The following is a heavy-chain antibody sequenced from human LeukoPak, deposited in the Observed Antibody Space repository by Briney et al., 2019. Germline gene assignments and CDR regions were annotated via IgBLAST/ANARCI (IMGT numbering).Heavy chain of an antibody. CDR1: RDSMRSYY. CDR2: AYHSGGT. D-gene: IGHD3-9*01. CDR3: ARSVYDWDPRYYMDV. Sequence: PSETLSLTCTVSRDSMRSYYWTWLRHSPGKGLEWIGYAYHSGGTSYNPSLKSRVTISVDTSKNQFSLKLTSVTAADTAMYYCARSVYDWDPRYYMDVWGKGTTVTVSS. V-gene: IGHV4-59*01. J-gene: IGHJ6*03.